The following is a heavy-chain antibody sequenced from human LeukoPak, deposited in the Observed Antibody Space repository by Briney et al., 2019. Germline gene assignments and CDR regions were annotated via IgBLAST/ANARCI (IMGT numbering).Heavy chain of an antibody. J-gene: IGHJ4*02. CDR1: GGSIRSTNYY. Sequence: SETLSLTCTVSGGSIRSTNYYWGWIRQPPGKGLEWIGSIYYSGNTYHSPSLMSRVTISVDTSKNQFSLKLSSVTAADTAVYYCARISRDGYNYWGQGTLVTVSS. CDR3: ARISRDGYNY. CDR2: IYYSGNT. D-gene: IGHD5-24*01. V-gene: IGHV4-39*07.